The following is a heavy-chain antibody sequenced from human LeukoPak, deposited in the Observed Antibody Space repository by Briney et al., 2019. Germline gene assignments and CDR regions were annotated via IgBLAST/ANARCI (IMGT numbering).Heavy chain of an antibody. V-gene: IGHV3-30*18. CDR1: GFTFSSYG. D-gene: IGHD3-10*01. J-gene: IGHJ3*02. CDR3: AKDRYYYTLGAFDI. Sequence: QPGGSLRLSCAASGFTFSSYGMHWVRQAPGKGLEWVAVISYDGSNKYYADSVKGRFTISRDNSKNTLYLQMNSLRAVDTAVYYCAKDRYYYTLGAFDIWGQGTMVTVSS. CDR2: ISYDGSNK.